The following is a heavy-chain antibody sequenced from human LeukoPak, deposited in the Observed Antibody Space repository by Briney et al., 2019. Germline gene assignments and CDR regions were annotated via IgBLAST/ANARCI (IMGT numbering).Heavy chain of an antibody. V-gene: IGHV4-30-2*01. CDR2: IYHSGST. CDR1: GGSISSGGYY. Sequence: PSETLSLTCTVPGGSISSGGYYWSWIRQPPGKGLEWIGYIYHSGSTYYNPSLKSRVTISVDKSKNQFSLKLSSVTAADTAVYYCARDSTLSYSSSWNGPNSYYGMDVWGQGTTVTVSS. CDR3: ARDSTLSYSSSWNGPNSYYGMDV. J-gene: IGHJ6*02. D-gene: IGHD6-13*01.